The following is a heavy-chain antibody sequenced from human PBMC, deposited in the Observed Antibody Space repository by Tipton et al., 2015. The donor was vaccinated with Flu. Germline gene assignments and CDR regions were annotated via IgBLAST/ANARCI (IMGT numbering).Heavy chain of an antibody. J-gene: IGHJ6*02. CDR1: GFTVSTNY. D-gene: IGHD3-16*01. CDR2: VFSGGST. CDR3: ARANTRGGSWDGLDV. V-gene: IGHV3-66*02. Sequence: VQLVQSGGGLVQPGGSLRLSCGASGFTVSTNYMSWVRQAPGKGLEWVSLVFSGGSTYYADSVKGRFTISRGNSKNSLYLQMNSLRGDDTAVYYCARANTRGGSWDGLDVWGQGTTVTVSS.